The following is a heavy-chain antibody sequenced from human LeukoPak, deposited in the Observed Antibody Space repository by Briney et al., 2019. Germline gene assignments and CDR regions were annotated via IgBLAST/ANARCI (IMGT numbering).Heavy chain of an antibody. J-gene: IGHJ4*02. CDR3: ASRLLLEYFDY. CDR2: ISGSGGST. D-gene: IGHD3-3*01. V-gene: IGHV3-23*01. Sequence: QPGGSLRLSCAASGFTFSSYAMSWVRQAPGKGLEWVSAISGSGGSTYYADSVKGRFTISRDNAKNSLYLQMNSLRAEDTAVYYCASRLLLEYFDYWGQGTLVTVSS. CDR1: GFTFSSYA.